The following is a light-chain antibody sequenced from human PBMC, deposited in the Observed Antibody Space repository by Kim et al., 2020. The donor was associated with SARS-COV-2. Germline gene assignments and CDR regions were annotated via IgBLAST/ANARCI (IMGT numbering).Light chain of an antibody. J-gene: IGLJ3*02. CDR2: AVS. V-gene: IGLV2-14*04. CDR1: SSDVGGYNY. Sequence: GPSVTISCTVSSSDVGGYNYVSWYQQHPGKAPQLMIYAVSQRPSGISNRFSGSKSGNTASLTISGLQAEDEADYYCNSYTSNISWVFGGGTQLTVL. CDR3: NSYTSNISWV.